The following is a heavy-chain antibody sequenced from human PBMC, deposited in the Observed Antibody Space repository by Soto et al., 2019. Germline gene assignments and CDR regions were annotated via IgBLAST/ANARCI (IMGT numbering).Heavy chain of an antibody. V-gene: IGHV3-43*01. CDR2: ISWDGGST. CDR3: AKGGGGPRPCYYYGMDV. CDR1: GFTFDDYT. J-gene: IGHJ6*02. Sequence: EVQLVESGGVVVQPGGSLRLSCAASGFTFDDYTMHWVRQAPGKGLEWVSLISWDGGSTYYADSVKGRFTISRDNSKNSLYLQMNSLRTEDTALYYCAKGGGGPRPCYYYGMDVWGQGTTVTVSS. D-gene: IGHD2-15*01.